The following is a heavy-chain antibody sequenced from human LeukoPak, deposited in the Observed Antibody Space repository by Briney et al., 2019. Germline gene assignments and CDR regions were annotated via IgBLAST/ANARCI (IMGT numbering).Heavy chain of an antibody. CDR1: GYTFTSYG. J-gene: IGHJ5*02. CDR3: ATSGMGVPAAMIRNWFDP. Sequence: ASVKVSCKASGYTFTSYGISWVRQAPGQGLEWMGWISAYNGNTNYAQKLQGRVTMTTDTSTSTAYMELRSLRSDDTAVYYCATSGMGVPAAMIRNWFDPWGQGTLVTVSS. V-gene: IGHV1-18*01. D-gene: IGHD2-2*01. CDR2: ISAYNGNT.